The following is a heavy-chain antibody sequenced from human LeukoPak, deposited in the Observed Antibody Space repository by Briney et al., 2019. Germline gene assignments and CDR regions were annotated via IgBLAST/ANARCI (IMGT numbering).Heavy chain of an antibody. Sequence: GGSLRLSCAASGFTFSTYNMNWVRQAPGKGLEWVSHITSSSTNIYYADSVKGRFTISRDNAKNALSLQMNSLRDEDAAVYYCATSGNYYLKYWGQGTLVTVSS. J-gene: IGHJ4*02. D-gene: IGHD1-26*01. V-gene: IGHV3-48*02. CDR3: ATSGNYYLKY. CDR1: GFTFSTYN. CDR2: ITSSSTNI.